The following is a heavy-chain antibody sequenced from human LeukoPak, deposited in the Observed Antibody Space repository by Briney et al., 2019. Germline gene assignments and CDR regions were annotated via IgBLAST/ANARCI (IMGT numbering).Heavy chain of an antibody. V-gene: IGHV3-48*04. J-gene: IGHJ6*03. D-gene: IGHD1-7*01. CDR3: ARWDSWNSYYYYYMDV. Sequence: GGSLRLSCAASGVAFSSYSMNWVRQAPGKGLEWVSYISSSSSSIYYADSVKGRFTISRDNTKSSLYLRMNSLRAEDTAVYYCARWDSWNSYYYYYMDVWGKGTTVTVSS. CDR2: ISSSSSSI. CDR1: GVAFSSYS.